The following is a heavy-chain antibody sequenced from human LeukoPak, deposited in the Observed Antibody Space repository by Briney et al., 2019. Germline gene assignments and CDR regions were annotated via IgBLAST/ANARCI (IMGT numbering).Heavy chain of an antibody. V-gene: IGHV4-34*01. CDR1: GGSFSGYY. J-gene: IGHJ4*02. CDR3: ARGTSMVRGVIMSY. D-gene: IGHD3-10*01. Sequence: SETLSLTCAVYGGSFSGYYWSWIRQPPGKGLEWIGEINHSGSTNYNPSPKSRVTISVDTSKNQFSLKLSSVTAADTAVYYCARGTSMVRGVIMSYWGQGTLVTVSS. CDR2: INHSGST.